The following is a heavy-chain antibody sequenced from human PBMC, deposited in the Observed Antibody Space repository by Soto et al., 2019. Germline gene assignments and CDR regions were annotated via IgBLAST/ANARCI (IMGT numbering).Heavy chain of an antibody. Sequence: QVQLVQSGAEVKKPGASVKVSCKASGYTFTSYGISWVRQAPGQGLEWMGWISAYNGNTNNAQKRKGRVAMTTDTPTPTAYMELRSLGSDDTAVYYGARPSPPADHWGQATLVPVSP. V-gene: IGHV1-18*01. CDR2: ISAYNGNT. CDR3: ARPSPPADH. CDR1: GYTFTSYG. J-gene: IGHJ4*02.